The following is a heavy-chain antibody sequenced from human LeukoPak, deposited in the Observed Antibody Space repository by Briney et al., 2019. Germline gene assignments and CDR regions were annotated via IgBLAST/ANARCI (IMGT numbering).Heavy chain of an antibody. CDR1: GFTFSSYE. D-gene: IGHD3-9*01. Sequence: PGGSLRLSCAASGFTFSSYEMNWVRQAPGKGLEWVSYISSSGSTIYYADSVKGRFTISRDNAKNSLYLQMNSLRAEDTAVYYCARAGYDILTGSQLWYFDLWGRGTLVTVSS. CDR2: ISSSGSTI. V-gene: IGHV3-48*03. J-gene: IGHJ2*01. CDR3: ARAGYDILTGSQLWYFDL.